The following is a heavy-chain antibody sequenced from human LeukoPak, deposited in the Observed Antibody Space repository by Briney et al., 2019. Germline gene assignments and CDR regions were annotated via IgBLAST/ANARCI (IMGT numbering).Heavy chain of an antibody. D-gene: IGHD3-16*01. V-gene: IGHV1-3*01. J-gene: IGHJ4*02. CDR3: ARGLTYDYVWGTHDY. Sequence: ASVKVSCKASGYTFTSYAIHWVRQAPGQRLEWMGWINAGNGNTKYSQKFQGRVTITRDTSASTAYMELSSLRSEDTAVYYCARGLTYDYVWGTHDYWGQGTLVTVSS. CDR2: INAGNGNT. CDR1: GYTFTSYA.